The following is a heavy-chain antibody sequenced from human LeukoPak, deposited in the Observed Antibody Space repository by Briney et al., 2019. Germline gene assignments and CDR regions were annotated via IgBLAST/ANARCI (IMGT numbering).Heavy chain of an antibody. CDR3: ARLGAKYYYDSSGHFDY. CDR2: ISSSGSTM. V-gene: IGHV3-11*01. Sequence: GGSLRLSCAASGFTFSDYYMSWIRQAPGKGLEWVSYISSSGSTMYYADSVKGRFTISRDNAKNSLYLQMNSLRAEDTAVYYCARLGAKYYYDSSGHFDYWGQGTLVTVSS. D-gene: IGHD3-22*01. J-gene: IGHJ4*02. CDR1: GFTFSDYY.